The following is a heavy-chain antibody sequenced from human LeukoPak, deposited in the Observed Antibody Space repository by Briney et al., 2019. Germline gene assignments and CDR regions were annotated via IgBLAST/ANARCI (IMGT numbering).Heavy chain of an antibody. Sequence: GGSLRLSCAASGFSFSEYYMDWVRQAPGKGLEWVGRIRNKANSYITEYAASVKGRFTISRDDSKNSLHLQMNSLKTEDTAVYYCAREPETAWVNFDYWGQGTLVTVSS. D-gene: IGHD5-18*01. J-gene: IGHJ4*02. V-gene: IGHV3-72*01. CDR3: AREPETAWVNFDY. CDR1: GFSFSEYY. CDR2: IRNKANSYIT.